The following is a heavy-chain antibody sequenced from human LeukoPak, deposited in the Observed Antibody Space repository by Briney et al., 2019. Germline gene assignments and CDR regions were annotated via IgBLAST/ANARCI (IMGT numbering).Heavy chain of an antibody. J-gene: IGHJ4*02. D-gene: IGHD3-22*01. Sequence: AGGSLRLSCAASGFTFDDYAMHWVRQAPGKGLEWVSGISWNSGSIGYADSVKGRFTISRDNAKNSLYLQMNSLRAEDTALYYCAKDINYDSSGYPDYWGQGTLVTVSS. CDR2: ISWNSGSI. CDR3: AKDINYDSSGYPDY. V-gene: IGHV3-9*01. CDR1: GFTFDDYA.